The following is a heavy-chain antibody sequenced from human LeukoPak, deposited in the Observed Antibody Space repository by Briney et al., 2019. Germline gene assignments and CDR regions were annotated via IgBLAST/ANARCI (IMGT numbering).Heavy chain of an antibody. D-gene: IGHD3-10*01. J-gene: IGHJ5*02. Sequence: GSLRLSCSASGFTFSDHYMDWVRQPPGKGLEWIGSIYYSGSTYYNPSLKSRVTISVDTSKNQFSLKLSSVTAADTAVYYCARLTSPGPLSAGWFDPWGQGTLVTVSS. V-gene: IGHV4-39*01. CDR2: IYYSGST. CDR1: GFTFSDHY. CDR3: ARLTSPGPLSAGWFDP.